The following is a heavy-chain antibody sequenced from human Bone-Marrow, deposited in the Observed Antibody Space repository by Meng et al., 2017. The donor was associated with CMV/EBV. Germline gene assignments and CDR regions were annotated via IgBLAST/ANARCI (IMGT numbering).Heavy chain of an antibody. CDR1: GGTFSIYT. CDR3: ARVVSGSGWYGGDY. CDR2: FIPIIDIA. V-gene: IGHV1-69*02. Sequence: SVKVSCKASGGTFSIYTITWVRQAPGQGLEWVGRFIPIIDIADYAQKFQGRVTITADKSTSTAYMELTSLRSEDTAVYFCARVVSGSGWYGGDYWVQGTLVTVSS. J-gene: IGHJ4*02. D-gene: IGHD6-19*01.